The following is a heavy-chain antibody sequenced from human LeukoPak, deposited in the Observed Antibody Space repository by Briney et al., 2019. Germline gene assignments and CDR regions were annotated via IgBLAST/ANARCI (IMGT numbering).Heavy chain of an antibody. J-gene: IGHJ4*02. CDR1: GYTFTSYG. D-gene: IGHD3-16*02. Sequence: ASVKVSCKASGYTFTSYGISWVRQAPGQGLEWMGWISAYNGNTNYAQKLQGRVTMTTDTSTSTAYMELRSLRSDDTAVYYCARVRVWGSYRPRYFDYWGQGTLATVSS. V-gene: IGHV1-18*01. CDR3: ARVRVWGSYRPRYFDY. CDR2: ISAYNGNT.